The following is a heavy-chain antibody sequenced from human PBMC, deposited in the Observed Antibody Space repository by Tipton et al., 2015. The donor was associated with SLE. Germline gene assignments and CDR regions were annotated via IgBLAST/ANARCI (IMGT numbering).Heavy chain of an antibody. V-gene: IGHV4-30-2*01. J-gene: IGHJ4*02. CDR3: ARDSPYDSSGYYSDY. CDR2: IYHSGST. D-gene: IGHD3-22*01. CDR1: GGSISSGGYS. Sequence: TLSLTCAVSGGSISSGGYSWSWIRQPPGKGLEWIGYIYHSGSTYYNPSLKSRVTMSVDTSKNQFSLKLSSVTAADTTIYYCARDSPYDSSGYYSDYWGQGTQVTVSS.